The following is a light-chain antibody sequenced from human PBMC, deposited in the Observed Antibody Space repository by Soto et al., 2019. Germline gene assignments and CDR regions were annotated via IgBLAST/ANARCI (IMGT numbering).Light chain of an antibody. J-gene: IGLJ2*01. CDR1: NSNIENNY. CDR2: DND. Sequence: QSVLTQSPSVSSAPGQKVTISCSGSNSNIENNYVSWYQQLPGTTPRLLIYDNDKRPSGIPDRFSGSKSGTSATLGITGLQTGDEADYYCATWDSSLSAVVFGGGTKLTVL. V-gene: IGLV1-51*01. CDR3: ATWDSSLSAVV.